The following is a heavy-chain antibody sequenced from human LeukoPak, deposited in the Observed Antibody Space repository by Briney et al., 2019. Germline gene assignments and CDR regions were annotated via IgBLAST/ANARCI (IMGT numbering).Heavy chain of an antibody. Sequence: ASVRVSCKASGNTFAGYYVHWVRQAPGQGLEWMGWINTHNGATNYAQHFQGRVTMTTDTAVTTAYMDLDGLISDDAAVYFCARGPIGGLRKGFDIWGQGTLVTVSS. D-gene: IGHD1-26*01. CDR2: INTHNGAT. J-gene: IGHJ4*02. V-gene: IGHV1-2*02. CDR1: GNTFAGYY. CDR3: ARGPIGGLRKGFDI.